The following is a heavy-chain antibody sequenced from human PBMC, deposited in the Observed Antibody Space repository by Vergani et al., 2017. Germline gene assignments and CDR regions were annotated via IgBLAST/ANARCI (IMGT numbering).Heavy chain of an antibody. CDR1: GFTFSSYS. V-gene: IGHV3-21*01. D-gene: IGHD2-2*01. Sequence: EVQLVESGGGVVQPGRSLRLSCAASGFTFSSYSMNWVRQAPGKGLEWVSSISSSSSYIYYADSVKGRFTISRDNAKNSLYLQMNSLRAEDTAVYYCARGRFDIVVVPAANYWGQGTLVTVSS. J-gene: IGHJ4*02. CDR2: ISSSSSYI. CDR3: ARGRFDIVVVPAANY.